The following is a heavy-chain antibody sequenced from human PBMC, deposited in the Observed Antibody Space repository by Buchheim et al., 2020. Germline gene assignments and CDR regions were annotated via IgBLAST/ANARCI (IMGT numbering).Heavy chain of an antibody. Sequence: QLQLQESGPGLVKPSETLSLTCTVSGDSISSSSYYWGWIRQPPGKGLQWTGSIYYSGSTYYNPSLKSRVTMSVDTSTNQFSLKLSSVTAADTAVYYCARLHDSSGPTLWGQGTL. CDR3: ARLHDSSGPTL. D-gene: IGHD3-22*01. J-gene: IGHJ4*02. V-gene: IGHV4-39*01. CDR1: GDSISSSSYY. CDR2: IYYSGST.